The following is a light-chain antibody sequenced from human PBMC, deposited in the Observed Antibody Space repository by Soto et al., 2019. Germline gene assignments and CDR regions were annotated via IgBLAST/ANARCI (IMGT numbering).Light chain of an antibody. CDR3: QQYDHLPFT. CDR1: QDISNY. CDR2: DAS. J-gene: IGKJ3*01. V-gene: IGKV1-33*01. Sequence: DIQMTQSPSSLSASVRDRVTITCQASQDISNYLNWYQQKPGKAPKLLICDASNLEPGVPSRFSGSGSGTDFTFTISSLQPEDIVTYYCQQYDHLPFTFGPGTKVDIK.